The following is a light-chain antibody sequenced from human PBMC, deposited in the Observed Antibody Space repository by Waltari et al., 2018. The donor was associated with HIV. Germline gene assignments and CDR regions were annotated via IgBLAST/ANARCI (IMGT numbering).Light chain of an antibody. CDR1: QSILRSSNNKNC. Sequence: DIVMTQSPDSLAVSLGERATINCKSSQSILRSSNNKNCLAWYQQRPGQPPKLLIYWASTRESGVPDRFSGSGSGTDFTLTISNLQPEDVAIYSCQQYYSIPTFGRGTKVEAK. CDR3: QQYYSIPT. J-gene: IGKJ1*01. V-gene: IGKV4-1*01. CDR2: WAS.